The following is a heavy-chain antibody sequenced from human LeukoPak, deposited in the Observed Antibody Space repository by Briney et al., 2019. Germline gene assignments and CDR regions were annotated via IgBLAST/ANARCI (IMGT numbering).Heavy chain of an antibody. V-gene: IGHV3-53*01. CDR2: IYSGGST. CDR1: GFTVSSNY. D-gene: IGHD6-13*01. J-gene: IGHJ3*02. CDR3: ARETPAGAFDI. Sequence: GGSLRLSCAASGFTVSSNYMSWVRQAPGKGLEWVSVIYSGGSTYYADSVKGRFAISRDNSKNTLYLQMNSLRAEDTAVYYCARETPAGAFDIWGQGTMVTVSS.